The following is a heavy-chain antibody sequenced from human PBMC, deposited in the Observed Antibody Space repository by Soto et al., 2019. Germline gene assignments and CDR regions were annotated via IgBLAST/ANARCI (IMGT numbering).Heavy chain of an antibody. J-gene: IGHJ1*01. CDR3: ARLPYGDYVYFQH. CDR2: IYYSGST. CDR1: GGSISSYY. D-gene: IGHD4-17*01. V-gene: IGHV4-59*08. Sequence: SETLSLTCTVSGGSISSYYWSWIRQPPGKGLEWIGCIYYSGSTNYNPSLKSRVTISVDTSKNQFSLKLSSVTAADTAVYYCARLPYGDYVYFQHWGQGTLVTVSS.